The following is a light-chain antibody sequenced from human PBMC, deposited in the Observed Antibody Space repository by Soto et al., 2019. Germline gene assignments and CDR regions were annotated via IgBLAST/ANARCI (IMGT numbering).Light chain of an antibody. Sequence: VMAYFPEAVAVSMGERATINCKSRQRVLYGSNNKNYLAWYQQKPGQPPKLLIYWAFTREFGVPDRFSGSGSGTDFTLTISSLQAEDVAVYYCHHYSNAPLPFAGGSNVDIK. CDR1: QRVLYGSNNKNY. V-gene: IGKV4-1*01. CDR2: WAF. CDR3: HHYSNAPLP. J-gene: IGKJ4*01.